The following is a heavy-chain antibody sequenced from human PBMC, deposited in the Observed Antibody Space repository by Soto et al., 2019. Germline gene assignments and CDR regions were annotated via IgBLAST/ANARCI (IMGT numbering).Heavy chain of an antibody. CDR2: INPSGGST. J-gene: IGHJ4*02. CDR3: ARDLVEGSGYYSS. CDR1: GYTFTSYY. Sequence: ASVKVSCKASGYTFTSYYMHLVRQAPGQGLEWMGIINPSGGSTSYAQKFQGRVTMPRDTSTSTVYMELSSLRSEDTAVYYCARDLVEGSGYYSSWGQGTLVTVSS. D-gene: IGHD3-22*01. V-gene: IGHV1-46*01.